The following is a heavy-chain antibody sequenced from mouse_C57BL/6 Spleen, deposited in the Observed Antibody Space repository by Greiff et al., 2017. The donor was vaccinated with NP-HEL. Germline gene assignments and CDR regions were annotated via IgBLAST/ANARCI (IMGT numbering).Heavy chain of an antibody. CDR2: INPYNGGT. CDR3: ARSPYYSNYYFDY. CDR1: GYTFTDYY. J-gene: IGHJ2*01. V-gene: IGHV1-19*01. D-gene: IGHD2-5*01. Sequence: DVQLQESGPVLVKPGASVKMSCKASGYTFTDYYMNWVKQSHGKSLEWIGVINPYNGGTSYNQKFKGKATLTVAKSSSTAYMELNSLTSEYSAVYDCARSPYYSNYYFDYWGQGTTLTVAS.